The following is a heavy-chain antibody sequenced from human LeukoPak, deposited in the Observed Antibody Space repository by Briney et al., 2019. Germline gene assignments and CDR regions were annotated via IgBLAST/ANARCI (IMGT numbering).Heavy chain of an antibody. D-gene: IGHD6-19*01. CDR2: ISYDGSNK. Sequence: GGSLRLSCAASGFTFSSYAMHWVRQAPGKGLEWVAVISYDGSNKYYADSVKGRFTISRDNSKNTLYLQMNSLRAEDTAVYYCARGDSSGWYPDAFDIWGQGTMVPVSS. CDR1: GFTFSSYA. CDR3: ARGDSSGWYPDAFDI. J-gene: IGHJ3*02. V-gene: IGHV3-30-3*01.